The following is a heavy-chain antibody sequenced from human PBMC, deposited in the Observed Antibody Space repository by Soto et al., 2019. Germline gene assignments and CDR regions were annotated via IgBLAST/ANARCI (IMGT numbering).Heavy chain of an antibody. CDR2: IYYSGST. Sequence: QVQLQESGPGLVKPSQTLSLTCTVSGGSISSGDYYWSWIRQPPGKGLEWIGYIYYSGSTYYNPYLKSRVTISVDTSKNQFSLKLSFVTAAGTAVYYCASALWFGELLDAFDIWGQGTMVTVSS. V-gene: IGHV4-30-4*01. D-gene: IGHD3-10*01. J-gene: IGHJ3*02. CDR3: ASALWFGELLDAFDI. CDR1: GGSISSGDYY.